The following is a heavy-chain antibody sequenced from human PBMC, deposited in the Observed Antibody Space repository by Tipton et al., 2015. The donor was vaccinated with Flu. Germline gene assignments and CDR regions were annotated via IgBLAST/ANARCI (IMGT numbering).Heavy chain of an antibody. J-gene: IGHJ3*02. CDR3: ARGCSIGVKTAFEI. D-gene: IGHD3-10*01. CDR2: INQGESEK. Sequence: SLRLSCSASGFTFSSYWMSWVRQAPGKGLEWVAIINQGESEKHYVDSVKGRFTISRDNAKNSVFLQMNSLRAEDTAVYYCARGCSIGVKTAFEIWGQGTMVTVSS. CDR1: GFTFSSYW. V-gene: IGHV3-7*01.